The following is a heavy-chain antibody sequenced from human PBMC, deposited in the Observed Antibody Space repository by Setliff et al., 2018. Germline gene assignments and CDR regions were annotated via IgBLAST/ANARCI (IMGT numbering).Heavy chain of an antibody. J-gene: IGHJ4*02. CDR2: ISNSGSTI. Sequence: PGGSLRLSCAASGFTFSSYEMNWVRQAPGKGLEWVSYISNSGSTIFYADSVKGRFTISRDNAKNSLSLQMNSLRAEDTAVYYCVRDLHWGFDYWGLGTLVTVSS. CDR1: GFTFSSYE. CDR3: VRDLHWGFDY. V-gene: IGHV3-48*03. D-gene: IGHD7-27*01.